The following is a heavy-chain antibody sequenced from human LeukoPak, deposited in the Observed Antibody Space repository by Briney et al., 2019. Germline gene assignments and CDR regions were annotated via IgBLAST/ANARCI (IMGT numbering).Heavy chain of an antibody. CDR1: GFTFDDYA. V-gene: IGHV3-49*03. Sequence: GGSLRLSCTGSGFTFDDYAMSWFRQAPGKGLEWVGFIRGKAFGGTTEYAASVRGRFTASRDDSKTIAYLQMNSLKTEDTAVYYCVRDFAMRGWTTSDPFHIWGQGTMVSVSS. CDR2: IRGKAFGGTT. J-gene: IGHJ3*02. D-gene: IGHD2-2*01. CDR3: VRDFAMRGWTTSDPFHI.